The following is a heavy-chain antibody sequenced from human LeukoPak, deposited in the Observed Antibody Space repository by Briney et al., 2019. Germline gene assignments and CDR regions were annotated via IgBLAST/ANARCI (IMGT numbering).Heavy chain of an antibody. CDR3: ARGLWRGSGWSNWFDP. CDR2: INHSGST. V-gene: IGHV4-39*07. Sequence: PSETLSLTCTVSGGSITSSSYYWGWIRQPPGKGLEWIGEINHSGSTNYNPSLKSRVTISVDTSKNQFSLKLSSVTAADTAVYYCARGLWRGSGWSNWFDPWGQGTLVTVSS. J-gene: IGHJ5*02. D-gene: IGHD6-19*01. CDR1: GGSITSSSYY.